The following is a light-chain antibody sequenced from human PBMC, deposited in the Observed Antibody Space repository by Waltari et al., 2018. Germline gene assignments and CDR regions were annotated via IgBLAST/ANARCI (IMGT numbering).Light chain of an antibody. Sequence: SHELTQPPSVSESPGQTARITCSGETLSRQYAFWYQQKAGQAPVLVIYKDKERPSGIPERYSGSSSGTTVTLTSSGVQAEDEADYYCQSSDTSGSYAVFGGGTRLTVV. J-gene: IGLJ3*02. CDR3: QSSDTSGSYAV. CDR2: KDK. V-gene: IGLV3-25*03. CDR1: TLSRQY.